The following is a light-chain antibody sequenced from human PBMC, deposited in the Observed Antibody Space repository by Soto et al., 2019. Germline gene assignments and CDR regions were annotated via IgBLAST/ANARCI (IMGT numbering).Light chain of an antibody. Sequence: QAVVSQEPSFSVSPGETVTLTCGLTSASVLTSYYPSWYQQTPSQAPRTLIYSTNIRSSGVPDRFSGSILGNKAALTITGAQADDESDYYCALYVGSGTVVFGGGTKLTVL. J-gene: IGLJ2*01. CDR1: SASVLTSYY. CDR3: ALYVGSGTVV. CDR2: STN. V-gene: IGLV8-61*01.